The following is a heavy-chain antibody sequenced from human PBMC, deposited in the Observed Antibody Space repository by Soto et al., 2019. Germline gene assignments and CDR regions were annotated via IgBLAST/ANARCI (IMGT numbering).Heavy chain of an antibody. CDR3: ARDRGRSCIGGTCPFDY. D-gene: IGHD2-15*01. V-gene: IGHV1-18*01. J-gene: IGHJ4*02. CDR1: GYTFPTYG. Sequence: ASVKVSCKASGYTFPTYGITWVRQAPGQGLEWMGWISTYDGNTNYAQKLQGRVTMTKDTSTSTAYMELRSLRSDDTAVYYCARDRGRSCIGGTCPFDYWGQGTLVTV. CDR2: ISTYDGNT.